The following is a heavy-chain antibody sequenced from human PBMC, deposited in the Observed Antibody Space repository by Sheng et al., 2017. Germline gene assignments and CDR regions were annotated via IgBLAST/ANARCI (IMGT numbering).Heavy chain of an antibody. CDR1: GFTFDDYA. CDR3: AKDLRTYFYGMDV. Sequence: EVQLVESGGGWVEPGGSLRLSCATSGFTFDDYAMHWVRQAPGKGLEWVSLISWDGGSTYYADSVKGRFTISRDNSKNSLYLQMNSLRPEDTALYYCAKDLRTYFYGMDVWGQGTTVTVSS. CDR2: ISWDGGST. J-gene: IGHJ6*02. V-gene: IGHV3-43D*04.